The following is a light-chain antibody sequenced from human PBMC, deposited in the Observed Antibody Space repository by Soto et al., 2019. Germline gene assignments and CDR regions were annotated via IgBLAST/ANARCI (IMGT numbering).Light chain of an antibody. CDR2: DAS. V-gene: IGKV3-11*01. Sequence: EFVLTPSPATLSLSPGERASLSCRASQRVGTFFAWYQHKTGQAPRLLIYDASNRATGVPPGLSGGGSGTDFSLTISSLVPAEYSVFYCRQCNNRPQLTFGQGTKVDI. CDR3: RQCNNRPQLT. CDR1: QRVGTF. J-gene: IGKJ1*01.